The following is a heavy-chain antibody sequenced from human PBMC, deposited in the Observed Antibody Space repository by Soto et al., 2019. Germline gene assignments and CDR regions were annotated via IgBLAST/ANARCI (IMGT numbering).Heavy chain of an antibody. CDR3: AREVPYGMDV. J-gene: IGHJ6*02. V-gene: IGHV1-46*01. Sequence: QVQLVQSGAEVKKPGASVRVSCKASGYTLTTNFMHWVQQAPGQGLEWMGMLNPRTRSTNYAQKFQGRVTLTSDTSTSTVYMELNSLNSEDTAMYYCAREVPYGMDVWGQGTTVTVSS. CDR1: GYTLTTNF. CDR2: LNPRTRST.